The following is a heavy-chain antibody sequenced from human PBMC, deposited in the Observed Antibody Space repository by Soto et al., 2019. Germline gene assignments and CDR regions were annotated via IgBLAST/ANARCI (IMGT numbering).Heavy chain of an antibody. CDR2: INAGNGNT. V-gene: IGHV1-3*01. D-gene: IGHD1-7*01. CDR1: GYTFTSYA. Sequence: QVQLVQSGAEVREPGASVKVSCKASGYTFTSYAMHWVRQAPGQRPEWMGWINAGNGNTKYSQKFQGRVTITRDTSATTAYVDLSSLRSEDMAVYYCASDFWELQGDLADHWGQGTLVTVSS. J-gene: IGHJ4*02. CDR3: ASDFWELQGDLADH.